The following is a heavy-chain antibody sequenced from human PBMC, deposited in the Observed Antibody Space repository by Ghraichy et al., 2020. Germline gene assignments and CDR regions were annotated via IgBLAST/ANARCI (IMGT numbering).Heavy chain of an antibody. D-gene: IGHD3-22*01. CDR1: GGSISSYY. CDR2: IYNSGST. J-gene: IGHJ4*02. V-gene: IGHV4-59*01. CDR3: ARSTYYYDSSGYYSYYFDY. Sequence: SETLSLTCTVSGGSISSYYWSWIRQPPGKGLEWIGYIYNSGSTNYNPSLKSRVTISVDTSKNQFSLKLSSVTAADTAVYYCARSTYYYDSSGYYSYYFDYWGQGTLVTVSS.